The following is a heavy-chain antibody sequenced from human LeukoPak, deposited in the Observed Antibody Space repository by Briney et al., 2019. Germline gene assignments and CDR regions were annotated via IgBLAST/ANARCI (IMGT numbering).Heavy chain of an antibody. CDR3: ARDLDNYSGSGSYYNGDPLFQH. J-gene: IGHJ1*01. V-gene: IGHV1-46*01. CDR2: INPSGGST. Sequence: ASVKVSCKASGYPFTSYYMHWVRQAPGQGLEWMGIINPSGGSTSYAQKFQGRVTMTRDTSTSTVYMELRSLRSDDTAVYYCARDLDNYSGSGSYYNGDPLFQHWGQGTLVTVSS. D-gene: IGHD3-10*01. CDR1: GYPFTSYY.